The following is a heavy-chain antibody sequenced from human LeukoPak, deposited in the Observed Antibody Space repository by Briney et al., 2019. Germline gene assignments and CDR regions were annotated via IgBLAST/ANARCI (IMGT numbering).Heavy chain of an antibody. J-gene: IGHJ5*02. CDR3: ARGADGVSSNSRGWFDP. D-gene: IGHD2-15*01. V-gene: IGHV3-21*01. CDR2: ISSSSSYI. Sequence: PGGSLRLSCAASGFTFSSYSVNWVRQAPGKGLEWVSSISSSSSYIYYADSVKGRFTISRDNAKNSLYLQMNSLRAEDTAVYYCARGADGVSSNSRGWFDPWGQGTLVTVSS. CDR1: GFTFSSYS.